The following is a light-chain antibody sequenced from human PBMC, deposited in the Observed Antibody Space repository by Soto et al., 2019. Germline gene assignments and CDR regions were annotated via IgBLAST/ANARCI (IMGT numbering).Light chain of an antibody. Sequence: QSALTQPASVSGSPGQSITISCTGTSSDVGAYNYVSWYQQHPGKAPKLMIYDVSNRPSGVSNRFSGSKSGNTASLTISGLQAEDEADYYCSSYTRSSTVVFGGGTKVTVL. V-gene: IGLV2-14*01. CDR2: DVS. CDR1: SSDVGAYNY. J-gene: IGLJ2*01. CDR3: SSYTRSSTVV.